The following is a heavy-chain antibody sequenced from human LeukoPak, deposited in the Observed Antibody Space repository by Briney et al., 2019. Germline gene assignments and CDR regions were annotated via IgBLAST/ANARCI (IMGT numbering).Heavy chain of an antibody. Sequence: GGSLRLSCAASGFTFNKYTMHWVRQAPGKGLEWVAVVSYLGNDKFYADSVKGRFTISRDNAKNSLYLQMNSLRAEDTAVYYCAGGRSYYDSSGYYYAWGQGTLVTVSS. D-gene: IGHD3-22*01. V-gene: IGHV3-30-3*01. CDR3: AGGRSYYDSSGYYYA. J-gene: IGHJ4*02. CDR1: GFTFNKYT. CDR2: VSYLGNDK.